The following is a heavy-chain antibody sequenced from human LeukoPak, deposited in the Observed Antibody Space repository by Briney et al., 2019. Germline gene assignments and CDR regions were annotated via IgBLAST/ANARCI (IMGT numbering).Heavy chain of an antibody. V-gene: IGHV4-38-2*02. CDR3: ARETVTTFSNWFDP. CDR1: GYSISSGYY. D-gene: IGHD4-17*01. Sequence: SETLSLTCTVSGYSISSGYYWGWIRQPPGKGLEWIGSIYHSGSTYYNPSLKSRVTISVDASKNQFSLKLSSVTAADTAVYYCARETVTTFSNWFDPWGQGTLVTVSS. CDR2: IYHSGST. J-gene: IGHJ5*02.